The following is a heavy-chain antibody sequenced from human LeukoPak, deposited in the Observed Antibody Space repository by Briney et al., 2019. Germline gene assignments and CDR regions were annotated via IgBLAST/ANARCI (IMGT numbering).Heavy chain of an antibody. D-gene: IGHD1-14*01. CDR3: MAYTWGY. Sequence: GGSLRLSCAASGFTFSGSAMHWVRQASGKGLEWVGRIRSKANSYATAYAASVKGRFTISRDDSQNTAYLQINSLKTEDTAVYYCMAYTWGYWGQGTLVTVSS. CDR1: GFTFSGSA. V-gene: IGHV3-73*01. CDR2: IRSKANSYAT. J-gene: IGHJ4*02.